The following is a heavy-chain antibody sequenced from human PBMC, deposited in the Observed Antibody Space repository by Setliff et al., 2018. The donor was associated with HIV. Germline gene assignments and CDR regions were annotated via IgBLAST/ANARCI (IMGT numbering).Heavy chain of an antibody. V-gene: IGHV4-59*01. CDR1: GGSISSYY. CDR2: IYYSGST. J-gene: IGHJ4*02. D-gene: IGHD5-18*01. Sequence: PSETLSLTCTVSGGSISSYYWSWIRQPPGKGLEWIGYIYYSGSTNYNPSLKSRVTISVDTSKNHFPLKLGSVTAADTAVYYCASGEYSYGYRFDYWGQGTPVTVSS. CDR3: ASGEYSYGYRFDY.